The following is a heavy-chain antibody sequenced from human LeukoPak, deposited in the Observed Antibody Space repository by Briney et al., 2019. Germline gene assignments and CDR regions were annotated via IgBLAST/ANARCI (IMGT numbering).Heavy chain of an antibody. CDR3: ALNRGSGWYFHY. Sequence: GSLRLSCAASGFTFSSYAMHWVRQAPGKGLEWVAVISYDGSNKYYADSVKGRFTISRDNSKNTLYLQMNSLRAEDTAVYYCALNRGSGWYFHYWGQGTLVTVSS. V-gene: IGHV3-30*04. J-gene: IGHJ4*02. D-gene: IGHD6-19*01. CDR2: ISYDGSNK. CDR1: GFTFSSYA.